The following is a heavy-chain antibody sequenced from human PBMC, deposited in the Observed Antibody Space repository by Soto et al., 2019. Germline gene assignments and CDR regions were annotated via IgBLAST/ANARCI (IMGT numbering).Heavy chain of an antibody. V-gene: IGHV3-48*01. Sequence: PGGSLRLSCAASGFTFSSYSMNWVRQAPGKGLEWVSYISSSSSTIYYADSVKGRFTISRDNAKNSLYLQMNSLRAEDTAVYYCANHITMVRGRVPKYFQHWGQGTLVTVSS. CDR2: ISSSSSTI. J-gene: IGHJ1*01. CDR3: ANHITMVRGRVPKYFQH. D-gene: IGHD3-10*01. CDR1: GFTFSSYS.